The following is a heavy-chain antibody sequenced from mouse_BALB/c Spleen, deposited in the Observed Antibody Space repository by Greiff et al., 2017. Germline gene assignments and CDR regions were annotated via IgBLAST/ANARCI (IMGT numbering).Heavy chain of an antibody. Sequence: VKLMESGAELAKPGASVKMSCKASGYTFTSYWMHWVKQRPGQGLEWIGYINPSTGYTEYNQKFKDKATLTADKSSSTAYMQLSSLTSEDSAVYYCARGYYGYDGFGYWGQGTLVTVSA. CDR2: INPSTGYT. CDR3: ARGYYGYDGFGY. J-gene: IGHJ3*01. D-gene: IGHD2-2*01. CDR1: GYTFTSYW. V-gene: IGHV1-7*01.